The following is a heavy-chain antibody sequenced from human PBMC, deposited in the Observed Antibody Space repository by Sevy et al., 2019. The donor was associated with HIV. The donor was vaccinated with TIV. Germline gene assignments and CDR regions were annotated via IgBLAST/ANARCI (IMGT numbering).Heavy chain of an antibody. V-gene: IGHV3-30*18. CDR3: ANSRGRYEGSSWLYYYYLMDV. J-gene: IGHJ6*02. Sequence: WGSLRLSCAAAGFSFSRYGMHWARQAPGKGLEWVAVISNDGSDKEYADSVKGRFIVSRDNSKDTVYLQMNSLRPDDTAAYYCANSRGRYEGSSWLYYYYLMDVWGQGTTVTVSS. D-gene: IGHD6-13*01. CDR2: ISNDGSDK. CDR1: GFSFSRYG.